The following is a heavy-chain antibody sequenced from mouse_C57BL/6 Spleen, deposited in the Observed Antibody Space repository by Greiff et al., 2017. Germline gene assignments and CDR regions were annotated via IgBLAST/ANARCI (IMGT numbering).Heavy chain of an antibody. CDR3: ARGRYGNDEGFDY. CDR1: GYSITSGYY. D-gene: IGHD2-10*02. Sequence: EVKLVESGPGLVKPSQSLSLTCSVTGYSITSGYYWNWIRQFPGNKLEWMGYISYDGSNNYNPSLKNRISITRDTSKNQFFLKLNSVTTEDTATYYCARGRYGNDEGFDYWGQGTTLTVSS. V-gene: IGHV3-6*01. J-gene: IGHJ2*01. CDR2: ISYDGSN.